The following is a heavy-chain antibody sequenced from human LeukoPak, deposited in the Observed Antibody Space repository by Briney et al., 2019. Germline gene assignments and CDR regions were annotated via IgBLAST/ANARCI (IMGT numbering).Heavy chain of an antibody. V-gene: IGHV4-39*01. CDR1: AGSIIRASSY. Sequence: SESLSLACTVSAGSIIRASSYCGWLREPPWKGLEWFGSIYYSGSTYYHPSLKRPATISIATSNYLCTLKLNYLTAADTTADYCSRRDCSQTNCFDWYCDLWGRGTLLTVST. CDR2: IYYSGST. D-gene: IGHD2-2*01. CDR3: SRRDCSQTNCFDWYCDL. J-gene: IGHJ2*01.